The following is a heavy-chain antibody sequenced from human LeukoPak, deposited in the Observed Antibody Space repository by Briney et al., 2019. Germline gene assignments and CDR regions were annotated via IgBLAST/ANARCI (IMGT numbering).Heavy chain of an antibody. CDR3: AREYYDSSGYYSYSFDY. Sequence: GASVKVSCKASGYTFTGDYMHWVRQAPGQGLEWMGWISPNSGGTNYAQNFQGRVTMTRDTSISTAYMELSRLRSDDTAVYYCAREYYDSSGYYSYSFDYWGQGILVTVSS. D-gene: IGHD3-22*01. V-gene: IGHV1-2*02. CDR2: ISPNSGGT. J-gene: IGHJ4*02. CDR1: GYTFTGDY.